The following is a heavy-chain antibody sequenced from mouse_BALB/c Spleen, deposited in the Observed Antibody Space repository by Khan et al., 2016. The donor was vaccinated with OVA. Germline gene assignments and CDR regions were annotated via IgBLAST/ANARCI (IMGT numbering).Heavy chain of an antibody. CDR2: IWSDGST. D-gene: IGHD2-10*01. J-gene: IGHJ4*01. V-gene: IGHV2-6-1*01. CDR3: ARQPYYHYNVMDY. Sequence: QVQLKQSGPGLVAPSQSLSITCTISGFSLTNYGIHWVRQPPGKGLEWLVGIWSDGSTPYNSALKSRLTISKDNSKSQVFLKMNSLQTDDTAMYFCARQPYYHYNVMDYWGQGTSVTVSS. CDR1: GFSLTNYG.